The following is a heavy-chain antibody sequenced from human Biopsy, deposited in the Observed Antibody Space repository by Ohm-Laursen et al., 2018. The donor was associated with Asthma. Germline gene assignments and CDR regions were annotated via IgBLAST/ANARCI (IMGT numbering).Heavy chain of an antibody. CDR3: AKDVFPGWELRRGPDY. CDR2: ISYSRSKK. D-gene: IGHD1-26*01. V-gene: IGHV3-30*10. Sequence: SLGLSFTASGFSFRNYRMNWVRQAPGKGVEWVAFISYSRSKKNYTDSVKGRFTISRDNSRNTLHLQMNSLRAEDTAVYYCAKDVFPGWELRRGPDYWGRGALVTVSS. CDR1: GFSFRNYR. J-gene: IGHJ4*02.